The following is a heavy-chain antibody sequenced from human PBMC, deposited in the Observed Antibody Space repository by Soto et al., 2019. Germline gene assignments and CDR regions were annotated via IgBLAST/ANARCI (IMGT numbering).Heavy chain of an antibody. Sequence: QVHLVQSAAEVKKPGSSVRVSCTVSGGTFGRNTIVWVRQAPEQGLECMGHIVPIFGTFKYAQKFQGRVTFTADESTTSGYMDLSSLTSEDTAVYFCARDLNWALDYWCQGTLVTVSS. CDR3: ARDLNWALDY. D-gene: IGHD7-27*01. J-gene: IGHJ4*02. CDR1: GGTFGRNT. CDR2: IVPIFGTF. V-gene: IGHV1-69*01.